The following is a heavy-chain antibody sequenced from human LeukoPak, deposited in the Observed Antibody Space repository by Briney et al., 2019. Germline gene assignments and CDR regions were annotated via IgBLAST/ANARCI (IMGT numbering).Heavy chain of an antibody. Sequence: SETLSLPCTVSGGSISSYHWSWLRQPPGKGLEWIGYIYYSGSTNYNTPLKSRVTISVDTSKNQFYLKLRSVTATDTAVYYCARANPPYYYDSSGFDYWGQGTLVTVSS. J-gene: IGHJ4*02. CDR2: IYYSGST. CDR1: GGSISSYH. CDR3: ARANPPYYYDSSGFDY. D-gene: IGHD3-22*01. V-gene: IGHV4-59*01.